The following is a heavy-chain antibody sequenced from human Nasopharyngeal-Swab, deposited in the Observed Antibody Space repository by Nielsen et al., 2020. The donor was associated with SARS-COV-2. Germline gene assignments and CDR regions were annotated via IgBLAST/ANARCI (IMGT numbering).Heavy chain of an antibody. CDR1: GFTFSSYS. Sequence: GESLKISCAASGFTFSSYSMNWARQAPGKGLEWVSSISSSSSYIYYADSVKGRFTISRDNAKNSLYLQMNSLRAEDTAVYYCAGVLGSDYDFWSGYYGFDPWGQGTLVTVSS. CDR3: AGVLGSDYDFWSGYYGFDP. J-gene: IGHJ5*02. D-gene: IGHD3-3*01. V-gene: IGHV3-21*01. CDR2: ISSSSSYI.